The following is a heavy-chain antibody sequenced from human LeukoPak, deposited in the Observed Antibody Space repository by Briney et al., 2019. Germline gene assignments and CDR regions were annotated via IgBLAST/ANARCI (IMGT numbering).Heavy chain of an antibody. D-gene: IGHD3-22*01. V-gene: IGHV4-34*01. CDR1: VGSFSGYY. CDR3: ARLYYPGAFDI. J-gene: IGHJ3*02. Sequence: PSETLSLTCAVYVGSFSGYYWSWIRRPPGKGLEWIGEINHSGSTNYNPSLKSRVTISVDTSKNQFYLKLSSVTAADTAVYYCARLYYPGAFDIWGQGTMVTVSS. CDR2: INHSGST.